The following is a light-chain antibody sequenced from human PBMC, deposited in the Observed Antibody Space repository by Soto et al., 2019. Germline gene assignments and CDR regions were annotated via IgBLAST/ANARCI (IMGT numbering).Light chain of an antibody. CDR3: QSYDTSLRVLV. V-gene: IGLV1-40*01. CDR1: SSNIGAGYD. Sequence: QSVLTQPPSVSGAPGQRVTISCTGGSSNIGAGYDVHWYRQFPGTAPKLLVYGNNNRPSGISDRFSASKSGSSASLAITGFQAKDEADYYCQSYDTSLRVLVFCGGTKVTVL. J-gene: IGLJ3*02. CDR2: GNN.